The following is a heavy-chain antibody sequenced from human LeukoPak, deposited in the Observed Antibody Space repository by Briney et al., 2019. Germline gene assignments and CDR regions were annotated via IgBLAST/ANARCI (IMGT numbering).Heavy chain of an antibody. CDR2: ISYDGSNK. V-gene: IGHV3-30-3*01. D-gene: IGHD3-3*01. CDR3: TTDRPPYYDFWSGYYRSSSLDAFDI. Sequence: GGSLRLSCAASGFTFSSYAMHWVRQAPGKGLEWVAVISYDGSNKYYADSVKGRFTISRDNSKNTLYLQMNSLKTEDTAVYYCTTDRPPYYDFWSGYYRSSSLDAFDIWGQGTMVTVSS. CDR1: GFTFSSYA. J-gene: IGHJ3*02.